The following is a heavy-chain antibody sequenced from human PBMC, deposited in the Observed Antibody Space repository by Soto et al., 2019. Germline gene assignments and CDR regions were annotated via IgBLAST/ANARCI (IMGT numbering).Heavy chain of an antibody. V-gene: IGHV1-69*12. D-gene: IGHD5-18*01. Sequence: QVQLVQSGAEVKKPGSSVKVSCKASGGTFSSYAISWVRQAPGQGLEWMGGIIPIFGTANYAQKFQGRVTITADESPSTAYMELSSLRSEDTAVYYCAREDTAMASPKYYYYGMDVWGQGTTVTVSS. J-gene: IGHJ6*02. CDR2: IIPIFGTA. CDR1: GGTFSSYA. CDR3: AREDTAMASPKYYYYGMDV.